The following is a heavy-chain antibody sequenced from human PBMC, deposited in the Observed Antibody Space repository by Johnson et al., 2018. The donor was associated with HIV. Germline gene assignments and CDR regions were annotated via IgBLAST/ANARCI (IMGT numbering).Heavy chain of an antibody. J-gene: IGHJ3*02. CDR3: ARVDRSWAFDI. CDR2: ISYDGSNK. Sequence: QVQLVESGGDVVQPGRSLRLSCAASGFTFSSYAMHWVRQAPGKGLEWVAVISYDGSNKYYADSVKGRFTISRDNSKNTLYLQMNSLRAEDTAVYYCARVDRSWAFDIWGQGTLVTVSS. D-gene: IGHD3-16*02. CDR1: GFTFSSYA. V-gene: IGHV3-30*04.